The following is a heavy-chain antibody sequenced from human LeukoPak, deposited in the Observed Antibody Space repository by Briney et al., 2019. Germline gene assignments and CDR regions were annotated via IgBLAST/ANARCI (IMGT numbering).Heavy chain of an antibody. J-gene: IGHJ5*02. Sequence: ASVKVSCKASGYTFTGYYMHWVRQAPGQGLEWMGWINPNSGGTNYAQKFRGRVTMTRDTSISTAYMELSRLRSDDTAVYYCARDRARFLEWSNNWFDPWGQGTLVTVSS. CDR2: INPNSGGT. CDR3: ARDRARFLEWSNNWFDP. V-gene: IGHV1-2*02. CDR1: GYTFTGYY. D-gene: IGHD3-3*01.